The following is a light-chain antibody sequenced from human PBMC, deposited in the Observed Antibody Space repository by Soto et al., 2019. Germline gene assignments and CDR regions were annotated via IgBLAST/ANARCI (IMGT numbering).Light chain of an antibody. V-gene: IGKV3-20*01. Sequence: EIVLTQSPDTLSLSPGETATLSCRASQILTSSDVDWYQQEPGQAPRLLIVGGSKRATGVPDRFGGSGSGTDFTLTISRLEPEDFAVYYCQQYGNSGTFGQGNKVEIK. CDR1: QILTSSD. CDR2: GGS. J-gene: IGKJ2*01. CDR3: QQYGNSGT.